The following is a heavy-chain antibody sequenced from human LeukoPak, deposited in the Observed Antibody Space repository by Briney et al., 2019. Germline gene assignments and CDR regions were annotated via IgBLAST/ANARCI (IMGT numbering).Heavy chain of an antibody. CDR1: GGSISSSSYY. CDR3: ARGVGFYSSSPGY. CDR2: IYYSGST. D-gene: IGHD6-6*01. Sequence: SETLSLTCTVSGGSISSSSYYWGWIRQPPGEGLEWIGSIYYSGSTYYNPSLKSRVTISVDTSKNQFSLKLSSVTAADTAVYYCARGVGFYSSSPGYWGQGTLVTVSS. V-gene: IGHV4-39*07. J-gene: IGHJ4*02.